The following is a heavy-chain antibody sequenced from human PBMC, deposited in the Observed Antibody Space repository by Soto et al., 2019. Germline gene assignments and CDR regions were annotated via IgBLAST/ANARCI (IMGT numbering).Heavy chain of an antibody. CDR2: IYPGHSDT. CDR3: ARNKVSMATINNDAFDV. Sequence: GASLKISCKGSGYTSNTYWIGWVRQMPGKGLTWMGFIYPGHSDTTYSPSFQGQDTISVDKSISTAYLQWSSLKVSDTAIYYCARNKVSMATINNDAFDVWGQGTKVTVAS. V-gene: IGHV5-51*01. J-gene: IGHJ3*01. CDR1: GYTSNTYW.